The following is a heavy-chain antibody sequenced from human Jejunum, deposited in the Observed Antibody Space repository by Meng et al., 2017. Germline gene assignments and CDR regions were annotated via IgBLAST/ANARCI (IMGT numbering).Heavy chain of an antibody. Sequence: GESLKISCEASEFTFGSNYMTWVRQAPGKGLEWVSIMYSGGMKYYTDSVRGRFSISRDNSRNTLYLQMNSLRVEDTAVYYCAREFSGGSSYYNCAMDVWGQGTTVTVSS. V-gene: IGHV3-66*02. D-gene: IGHD6-19*01. CDR1: EFTFGSNY. CDR3: AREFSGGSSYYNCAMDV. J-gene: IGHJ6*02. CDR2: MYSGGMK.